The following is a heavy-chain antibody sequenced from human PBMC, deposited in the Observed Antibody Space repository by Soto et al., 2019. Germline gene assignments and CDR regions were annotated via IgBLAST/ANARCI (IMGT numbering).Heavy chain of an antibody. D-gene: IGHD4-17*01. CDR1: GGTFSSYA. J-gene: IGHJ5*02. V-gene: IGHV1-69*13. Sequence: GASVKVSCKASGGTFSSYAISWVRQAPGQGLEWMGGIIPIFGTANYAQKFQGRVTITADESTSTAYMELSSLRSEDTAVYYCVRSPHLYDYGGNRNWFDPWGQGTLVTVSS. CDR3: VRSPHLYDYGGNRNWFDP. CDR2: IIPIFGTA.